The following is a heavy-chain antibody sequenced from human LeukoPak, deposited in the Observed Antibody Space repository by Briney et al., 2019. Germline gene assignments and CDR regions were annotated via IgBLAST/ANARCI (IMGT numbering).Heavy chain of an antibody. CDR3: AKEVVLGETNYYYYGMDV. CDR2: ISGSGVRA. CDR1: GFNFRGYA. D-gene: IGHD1-26*01. V-gene: IGHV3-23*01. Sequence: HTGGSLRLSCAASGFNFRGYAMSWVRQAPGKGLEWVSAISGSGVRAHYTESVRGRFTISRDNSQNMLHLQMNSLRAEDTAVYYCAKEVVLGETNYYYYGMDVWGQGTTVTVSS. J-gene: IGHJ6*02.